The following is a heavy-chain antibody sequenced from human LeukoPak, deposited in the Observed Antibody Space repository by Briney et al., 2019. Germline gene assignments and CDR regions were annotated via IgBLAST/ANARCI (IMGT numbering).Heavy chain of an antibody. J-gene: IGHJ4*02. V-gene: IGHV4-34*01. Sequence: ASETLSLTCAVYGGSFSGYYWSWIRQPPGKGLEWIGEINHSGSTNYNPSLKSRVTISVDTSKNQFSLKLSSVTAADTAVYYCASVPISNQRYDYWGQGTLVTVSS. CDR2: INHSGST. CDR3: ASVPISNQRYDY. D-gene: IGHD4-11*01. CDR1: GGSFSGYY.